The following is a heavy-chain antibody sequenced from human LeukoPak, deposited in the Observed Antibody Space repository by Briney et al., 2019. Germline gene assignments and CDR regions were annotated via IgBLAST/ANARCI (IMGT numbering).Heavy chain of an antibody. Sequence: ASVKVSCKASGYTFTSYYMHWVRQAPGQGLEWMGIINPSGGSTSYAQKFQGRVTMTRDTSTSTVYMELSSLRSEDTAVYYCARGTTVTTSSYYYYMDVWGKGTTVTVSS. J-gene: IGHJ6*03. CDR3: ARGTTVTTSSYYYYMDV. CDR1: GYTFTSYY. CDR2: INPSGGST. D-gene: IGHD4-11*01. V-gene: IGHV1-46*01.